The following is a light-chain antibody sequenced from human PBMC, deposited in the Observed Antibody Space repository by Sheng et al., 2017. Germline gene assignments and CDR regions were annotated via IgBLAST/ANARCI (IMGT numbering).Light chain of an antibody. Sequence: QSSLTQPASVSGSPGQSITISCTGTSSDIGTYNLVSWYQQHPGKAPKLMIYEGSKRPSGVSNRFSGSKSGITASLTISGLQAEDEADYYCSSYTRSSAFAFGSGTKVTVL. J-gene: IGLJ1*01. CDR1: SSDIGTYNL. V-gene: IGLV2-14*02. CDR3: SSYTRSSAFA. CDR2: EGS.